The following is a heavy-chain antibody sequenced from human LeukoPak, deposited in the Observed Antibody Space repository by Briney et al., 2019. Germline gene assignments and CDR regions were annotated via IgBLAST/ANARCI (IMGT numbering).Heavy chain of an antibody. CDR1: GFTVSSNY. CDR3: ARDQGDGYNFWDY. Sequence: GGSLRLSCAASGFTVSSNYMSWVRQAPGKGLEWVSVIYSGGSTYYADSVKGRFTISRDNSKNTLYLQMNSLRAEDTAVYYCARDQGDGYNFWDYWGQGTLVTVSS. V-gene: IGHV3-66*01. J-gene: IGHJ4*02. CDR2: IYSGGST. D-gene: IGHD5-24*01.